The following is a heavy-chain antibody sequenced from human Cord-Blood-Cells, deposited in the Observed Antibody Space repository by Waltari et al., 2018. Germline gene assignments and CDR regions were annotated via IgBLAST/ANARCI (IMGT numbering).Heavy chain of an antibody. V-gene: IGHV3-30*04. CDR1: GFTFSSYA. D-gene: IGHD1-1*01. Sequence: QVQLVESGGGVVQPGRSLRLSCAASGFTFSSYAMHWVRQAPGKGLEWVAVRSYDGRNKYYADSGKGRFTISRDNSKNTLYLQRNSLRAEDTAVYYCARGNCDDAFDIWGQGTMVTVSS. CDR3: ARGNCDDAFDI. J-gene: IGHJ3*02. CDR2: RSYDGRNK.